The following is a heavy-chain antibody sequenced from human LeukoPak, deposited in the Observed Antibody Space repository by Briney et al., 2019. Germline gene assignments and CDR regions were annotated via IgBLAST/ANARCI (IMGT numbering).Heavy chain of an antibody. CDR1: GYTFNSYG. D-gene: IGHD2-2*01. V-gene: IGHV1-18*01. Sequence: ASVKVSCKASGYTFNSYGISWVRQAPGQGLEWMGWISAYNGNTNYAQKLQGRVTITADESTSTAYMELSSLRSEDTAVYYCARDIVVVPAAMRPNYYYYYMDVWGKGTTVTISS. CDR2: ISAYNGNT. J-gene: IGHJ6*03. CDR3: ARDIVVVPAAMRPNYYYYYMDV.